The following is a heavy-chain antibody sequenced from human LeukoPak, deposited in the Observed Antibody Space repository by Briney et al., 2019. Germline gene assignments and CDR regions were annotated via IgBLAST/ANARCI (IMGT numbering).Heavy chain of an antibody. V-gene: IGHV1-2*02. J-gene: IGHJ4*02. Sequence: GASVKVSCKASGFTFTDYYIHWVRQAPGQGLEGMGWVNPNSGGTNYAQKVQGRVTLTWDTSISTACMELSSLTSDDTAVYFCARVGYSSAWSNFDYWGQGTLVTVSS. CDR2: VNPNSGGT. CDR3: ARVGYSSAWSNFDY. CDR1: GFTFTDYY. D-gene: IGHD6-19*01.